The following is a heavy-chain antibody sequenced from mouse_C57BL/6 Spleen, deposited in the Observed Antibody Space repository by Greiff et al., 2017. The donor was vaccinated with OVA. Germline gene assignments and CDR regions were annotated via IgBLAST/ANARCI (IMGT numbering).Heavy chain of an antibody. CDR3: ARSPPYYSNY. D-gene: IGHD2-5*01. V-gene: IGHV1-26*01. CDR2: INPNNGGT. J-gene: IGHJ2*01. Sequence: EVQLQQSGPELVKPGASVKLSCKASGYTFTDYYMNWVKQSHGKSLEWIGDINPNNGGTSYNQKFKGKATLTVDKSSSTAYMELRSLTSEDSAVYYCARSPPYYSNYWGQGTTLTVSS. CDR1: GYTFTDYY.